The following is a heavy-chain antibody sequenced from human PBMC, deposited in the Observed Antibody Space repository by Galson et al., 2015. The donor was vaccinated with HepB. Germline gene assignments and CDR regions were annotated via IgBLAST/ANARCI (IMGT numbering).Heavy chain of an antibody. V-gene: IGHV3-21*01. D-gene: IGHD3-3*01. CDR1: KFIFSSYN. CDR2: ISSDSTYI. Sequence: SLRLSCAASKFIFSSYNMNWVRQASGKGLEWVPSISSDSTYIYYADSVRGRFTISRDNAKSTLYLQMNSLRAEDTAVYYCARAGVYDFWSGYYNHDAFDIWGQGTMVTVSS. J-gene: IGHJ3*02. CDR3: ARAGVYDFWSGYYNHDAFDI.